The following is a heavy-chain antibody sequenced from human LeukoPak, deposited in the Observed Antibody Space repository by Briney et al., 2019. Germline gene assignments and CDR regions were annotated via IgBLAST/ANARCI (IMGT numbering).Heavy chain of an antibody. J-gene: IGHJ6*03. CDR3: ARDHRPEIQYYYMDV. CDR2: LLYDGNTK. D-gene: IGHD1-14*01. Sequence: GGSLRLSCAASGFRFSNYGMHWVRQAPGKGLEWVAALLYDGNTKHYEDSVRGRFTISRDISKNTFYLQMNSLTAEDTAVYYCARDHRPEIQYYYMDVWGKGTTVAVSS. CDR1: GFRFSNYG. V-gene: IGHV3-33*01.